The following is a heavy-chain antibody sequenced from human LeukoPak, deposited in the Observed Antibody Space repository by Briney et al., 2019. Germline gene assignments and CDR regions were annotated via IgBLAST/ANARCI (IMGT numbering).Heavy chain of an antibody. D-gene: IGHD3-22*01. J-gene: IGHJ4*02. V-gene: IGHV3-66*01. CDR1: GFTVSSNY. CDR3: ARAGGYYYDSSGYYHDDY. Sequence: GGSLRLSCAASGFTVSSNYMSWVRQAPGKGLEWVSVIYSGGSTYYADSVKGRFTISRDNSKNTLYLQMNSLRAEDTAVYYCARAGGYYYDSSGYYHDDYWGQGTLVTVSS. CDR2: IYSGGST.